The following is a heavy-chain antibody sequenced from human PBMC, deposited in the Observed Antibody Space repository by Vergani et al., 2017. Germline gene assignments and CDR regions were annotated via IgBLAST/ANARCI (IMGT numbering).Heavy chain of an antibody. CDR2: IYTSGST. V-gene: IGHV4-61*02. J-gene: IGHJ3*02. CDR3: ARDDERRDI. CDR1: GGSISSGSYY. Sequence: QVQLQESGPGLVKPSQTLSLTCTVSGGSISSGSYYWSWIRQPAGKGLEWIGRIYTSGSTNYNPSLKSRVTISVDTSKNQFSLKLSSVTAADTAVYYCARDDERRDIWGQGTMVTVAS.